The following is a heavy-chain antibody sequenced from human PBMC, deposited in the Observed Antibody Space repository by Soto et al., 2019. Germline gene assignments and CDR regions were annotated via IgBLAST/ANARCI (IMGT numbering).Heavy chain of an antibody. J-gene: IGHJ4*02. D-gene: IGHD3-22*01. CDR1: GYTFTGYG. Sequence: QVQLVQSGTEVKRPGASVKVSCRVAGYTFTGYGISWMRQAPGQGLEWMGWVSGSNGDTKYVENYQGRVTMSIDTSTRTAYRERRSVRADDTAIYYCARDISDYHDDSGYSNFDSWGQGTLVTVSP. CDR3: ARDISDYHDDSGYSNFDS. CDR2: VSGSNGDT. V-gene: IGHV1-18*01.